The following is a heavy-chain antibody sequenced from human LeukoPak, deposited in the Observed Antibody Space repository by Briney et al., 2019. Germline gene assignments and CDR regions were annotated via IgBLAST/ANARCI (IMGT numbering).Heavy chain of an antibody. CDR2: ISSSSSYI. Sequence: GGSLRLSCAASGFTFSSYSMNWVRQAPGKGLEWVSSISSSSSYIYYADSVKGRFTISRDNAKNTLYLQMNSLRAEDTAVYYCARVIAAAGTTEEAFDIWGQGTMVTVSS. J-gene: IGHJ3*02. V-gene: IGHV3-21*01. D-gene: IGHD6-13*01. CDR3: ARVIAAAGTTEEAFDI. CDR1: GFTFSSYS.